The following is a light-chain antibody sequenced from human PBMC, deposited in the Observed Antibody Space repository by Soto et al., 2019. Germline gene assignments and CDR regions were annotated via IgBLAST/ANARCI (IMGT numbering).Light chain of an antibody. Sequence: QSLLTQPPSVSRAPGQMVTISCTGSSSNIGAGYDVHWYQQLPGRAPKLLIYGNNNRPSGVPDRFSGSKSGPSASLAITGLQAEDEADYYCQSYDSSLGYVFGTGTKVTVL. J-gene: IGLJ1*01. V-gene: IGLV1-40*01. CDR3: QSYDSSLGYV. CDR1: SSNIGAGYD. CDR2: GNN.